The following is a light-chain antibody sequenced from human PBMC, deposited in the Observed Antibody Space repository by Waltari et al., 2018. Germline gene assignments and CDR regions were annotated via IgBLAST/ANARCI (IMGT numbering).Light chain of an antibody. Sequence: DIQMTQSPPSVSASVGDRVTITCRASEDISSWLAWYQQKPGIAPKLLIYGASSLQSGVPSRFSGSGSGTDFTLTISSLQAEDFATYYCQQANSFPLTFGGGTKVEI. CDR3: QQANSFPLT. CDR2: GAS. CDR1: EDISSW. V-gene: IGKV1-12*01. J-gene: IGKJ4*01.